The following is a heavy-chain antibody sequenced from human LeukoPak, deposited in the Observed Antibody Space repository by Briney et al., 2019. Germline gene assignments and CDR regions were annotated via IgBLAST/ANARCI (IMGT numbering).Heavy chain of an antibody. CDR1: GYTFTSYG. J-gene: IGHJ5*02. CDR2: ISAYNGNT. CDR3: ARDWSFGSGRYNNWFDP. D-gene: IGHD3-10*01. Sequence: GASVKVSCKASGYTFTSYGISWVRQAPGQGLEWMGWISAYNGNTNYAQKLQGRVTMTTDTSTSTAYMELRSLRSDDTAVYYCARDWSFGSGRYNNWFDPWGQGTLVTVSS. V-gene: IGHV1-18*04.